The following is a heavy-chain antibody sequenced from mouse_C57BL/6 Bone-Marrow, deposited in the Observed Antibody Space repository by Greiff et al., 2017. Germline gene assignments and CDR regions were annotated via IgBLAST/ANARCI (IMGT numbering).Heavy chain of an antibody. V-gene: IGHV5-17*01. CDR1: GFTFSDYG. CDR3: ARSFYYDGSSAFGY. CDR2: ISSGSSTI. D-gene: IGHD1-1*01. J-gene: IGHJ2*01. Sequence: VQVVESGGGLVKPGGSLKLSCAASGFTFSDYGMHWVRQAPEKGLEWVAYISSGSSTIYYADTVKGRFTISRDNAKNTLFLQMTSLRSEDTAMYYCARSFYYDGSSAFGYWGQGTTLTVSS.